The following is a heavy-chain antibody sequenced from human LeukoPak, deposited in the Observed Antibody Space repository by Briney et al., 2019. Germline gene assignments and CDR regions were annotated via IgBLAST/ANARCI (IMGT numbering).Heavy chain of an antibody. CDR2: ISGSGGST. V-gene: IGHV3-23*01. CDR1: GFTFSSYA. CDR3: AKADIVVVVAATLLNAFDI. Sequence: GGSLRLSCAASGFTFSSYAMSWVRQTPGKGLEWVSAISGSGGSTYYADSVKGRFTISRDNSKNTLYLQMNSLRAEDTAVYYRAKADIVVVVAATLLNAFDIWGQGTMVTVSS. J-gene: IGHJ3*02. D-gene: IGHD2-15*01.